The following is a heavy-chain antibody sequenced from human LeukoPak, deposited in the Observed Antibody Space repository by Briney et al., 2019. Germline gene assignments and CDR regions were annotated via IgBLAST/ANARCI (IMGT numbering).Heavy chain of an antibody. D-gene: IGHD3-22*01. CDR3: AKDLSSGSRRAY. J-gene: IGHJ4*02. CDR1: GFTFSSYD. Sequence: GGSLRLSCAASGFTFSSYDMSWVRQAPGKGLEWVSGISGSGSSTYYADSVKGRFTISRDNSKSTLYLQMNSLRAEDTGVYYCAKDLSSGSRRAYWGQGTLVTVSS. CDR2: ISGSGSST. V-gene: IGHV3-23*01.